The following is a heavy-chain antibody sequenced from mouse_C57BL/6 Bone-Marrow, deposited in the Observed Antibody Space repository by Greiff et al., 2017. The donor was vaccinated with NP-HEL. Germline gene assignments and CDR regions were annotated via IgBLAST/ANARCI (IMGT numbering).Heavy chain of an antibody. CDR3: ARGVLRDWYFDV. CDR1: GFTFSDYG. V-gene: IGHV5-17*01. CDR2: ISSGRRTI. J-gene: IGHJ1*03. Sequence: EVQLKESGRGLVKPGRSLKLSCAASGFTFSDYGMHWVRQAQEKGLEWVAYISSGRRTIYYADTVKGRFTISRDNAKNTLFLQMTSLRSEDTAMYYCARGVLRDWYFDVWGTGTTVTVSS. D-gene: IGHD1-1*01.